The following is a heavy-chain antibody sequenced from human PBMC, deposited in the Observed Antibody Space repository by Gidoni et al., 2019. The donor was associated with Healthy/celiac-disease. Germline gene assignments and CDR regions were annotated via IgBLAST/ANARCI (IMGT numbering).Heavy chain of an antibody. D-gene: IGHD3-10*01. CDR2: IKQDGSEK. CDR1: GFTFSSYW. J-gene: IGHJ5*02. Sequence: EVQLVESGGGLVQPGGSLSLSCAASGFTFSSYWMSWVRQAPGKGLEWVANIKQDGSEKYYVDSVKGRFTISRDKAKNSLYLQMNSLRAEDTAVYYCASSVRLLWFDWFDPWGQGTLVTVSS. CDR3: ASSVRLLWFDWFDP. V-gene: IGHV3-7*01.